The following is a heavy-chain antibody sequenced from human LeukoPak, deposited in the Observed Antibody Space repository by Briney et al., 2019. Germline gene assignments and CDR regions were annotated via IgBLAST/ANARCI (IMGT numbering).Heavy chain of an antibody. CDR1: GGTFSSYA. D-gene: IGHD3-22*01. V-gene: IGHV1-69*05. CDR2: IIPIFGTA. CDR3: AREFARFPWGSGYGFDY. Sequence: GASVKVSCKASGGTFSSYAISWVRQAPGQGLEWMGGIIPIFGTANYAQKFQGRVTITTDESTSTAYMELSSLRSEDTAVYYCAREFARFPWGSGYGFDYWGQGTLVTVSP. J-gene: IGHJ4*02.